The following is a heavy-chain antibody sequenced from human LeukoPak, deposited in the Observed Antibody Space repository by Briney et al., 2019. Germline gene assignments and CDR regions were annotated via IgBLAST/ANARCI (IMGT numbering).Heavy chain of an antibody. CDR3: ARSKSYSSGWTDFDC. D-gene: IGHD6-19*01. V-gene: IGHV3-13*01. Sequence: GGSLRLSCAASGFTFSSHDMHWVRQPTGKGLEWVSVIGTAGDTYYTDSVKGRFTISRENAKNSLYLQMDNLKAEDTAVYYCARSKSYSSGWTDFDCWGQGTLVTVSS. CDR2: IGTAGDT. CDR1: GFTFSSHD. J-gene: IGHJ4*02.